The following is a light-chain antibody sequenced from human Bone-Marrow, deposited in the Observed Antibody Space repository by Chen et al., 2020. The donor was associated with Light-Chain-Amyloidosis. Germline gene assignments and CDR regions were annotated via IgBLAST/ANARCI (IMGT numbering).Light chain of an antibody. CDR2: GSS. CDR3: QQYGSSPRT. Sequence: IVLTQSPGSLALSQGETATLSCRASQNLHSNWVAWYQQRPRQAPRLLIFGSSSRASDIPQRFSGSGSGTDFTLTISGLEPEDFAVYYCQQYGSSPRTFGQGTRVEIK. J-gene: IGKJ1*01. CDR1: QNLHSNW. V-gene: IGKV3-20*01.